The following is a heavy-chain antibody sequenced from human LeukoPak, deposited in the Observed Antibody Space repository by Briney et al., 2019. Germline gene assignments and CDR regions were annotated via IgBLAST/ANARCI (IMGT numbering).Heavy chain of an antibody. Sequence: GESLKISCKGSGYSFTSYWIAWVRQMPGKGLEWMGIIYPGNPDTRYSPSFHGQVTISADKPTSTTYLQGSSLKASDSPMYYWARHPVYCGRASCSAGGGSNYFDSWGQGTLVTVSS. CDR1: GYSFTSYW. D-gene: IGHD2-2*01. CDR3: ARHPVYCGRASCSAGGGSNYFDS. V-gene: IGHV5-51*01. CDR2: IYPGNPDT. J-gene: IGHJ4*02.